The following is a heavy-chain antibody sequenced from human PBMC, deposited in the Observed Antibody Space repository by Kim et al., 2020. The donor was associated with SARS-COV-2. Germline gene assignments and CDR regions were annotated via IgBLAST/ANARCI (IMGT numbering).Heavy chain of an antibody. CDR2: ISYDGGNK. Sequence: GGSLRLSCAASGFTFSSYAMHWVRQAPGKGLEWVAVISYDGGNKYYADSVKGRFTISRDNSKNTLYLQMNSLRAEDTAVYYCAREGYSSGYFDYWGQGTLVTVSS. J-gene: IGHJ4*02. V-gene: IGHV3-30-3*01. CDR1: GFTFSSYA. D-gene: IGHD3-22*01. CDR3: AREGYSSGYFDY.